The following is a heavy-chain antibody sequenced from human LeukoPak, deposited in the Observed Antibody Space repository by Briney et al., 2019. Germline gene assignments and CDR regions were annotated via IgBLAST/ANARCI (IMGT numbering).Heavy chain of an antibody. D-gene: IGHD6-13*01. CDR3: ARDHATSSSWYGHGY. Sequence: PSQTLSLTCTVSGGSISGGSYYWSWIRQPAGKGLEWIGRIYTSGSTNYNPSLKSRVTISVDTSKNQFSLKLSSVTAADTAVYYCARDHATSSSWYGHGYWGQGTLVTVSS. CDR1: GGSISGGSYY. J-gene: IGHJ4*02. V-gene: IGHV4-61*02. CDR2: IYTSGST.